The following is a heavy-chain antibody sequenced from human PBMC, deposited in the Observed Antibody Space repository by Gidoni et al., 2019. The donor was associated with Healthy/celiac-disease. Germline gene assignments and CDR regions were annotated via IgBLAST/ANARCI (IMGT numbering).Heavy chain of an antibody. V-gene: IGHV1-69*01. CDR1: GGTFSSYA. J-gene: IGHJ3*02. Sequence: QVQLVQSGAEVKKPGSSVKVSCKASGGTFSSYAISWVRQAPGQGLEWMGGIIPIFGTANYAQKFQGRVTITADESTSTAYMELSSLRSEDTAVYYCARAGGYCSSTSCYSAFDIWGQGTMVTVSS. CDR2: IIPIFGTA. CDR3: ARAGGYCSSTSCYSAFDI. D-gene: IGHD2-2*01.